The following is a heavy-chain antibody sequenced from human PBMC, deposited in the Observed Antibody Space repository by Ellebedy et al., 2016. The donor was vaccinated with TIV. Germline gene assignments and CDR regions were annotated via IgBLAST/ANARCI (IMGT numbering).Heavy chain of an antibody. CDR2: IYPGNSDT. Sequence: GESLKISCKGSGYSFTNSWIGWVRQMPGKGLEWMGIIYPGNSDTTYSPSFQGQVTISADKSISTAYLQWSSLRASDNALYYCVRLDTSYFEYWGQGTLVTVSS. CDR3: VRLDTSYFEY. D-gene: IGHD2-2*01. J-gene: IGHJ4*02. V-gene: IGHV5-51*01. CDR1: GYSFTNSW.